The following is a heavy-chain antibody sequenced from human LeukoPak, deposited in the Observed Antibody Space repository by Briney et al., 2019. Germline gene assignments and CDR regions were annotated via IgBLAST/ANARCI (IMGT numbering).Heavy chain of an antibody. CDR3: ARNLAV. J-gene: IGHJ3*01. CDR1: AFTLSNYC. CDR2: INSDGSST. Sequence: GGSLRLSCAASAFTLSNYCMHWVRQAPGKGLVWVSRINSDGSSTNYADSVKGRFTSSRDNAKNTLYLQIISLRAEDTGVYYCARNLAVWGQGTMVTVSS. D-gene: IGHD1-14*01. V-gene: IGHV3-74*01.